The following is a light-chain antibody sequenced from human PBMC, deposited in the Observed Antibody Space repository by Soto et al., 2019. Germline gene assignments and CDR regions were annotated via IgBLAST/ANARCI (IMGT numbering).Light chain of an antibody. CDR3: LQTTQFPWT. V-gene: IGKV2-24*01. CDR2: KSS. CDR1: QSLVHSDGNTY. J-gene: IGKJ1*01. Sequence: DIVLTQTPLSSPVTLGQSASISCRSSQSLVHSDGNTYLSWLHQRPGQPPRLLIYKSSNRFSGVPHRFSGSEAGTDFTLRVSGVEAEDVGVYYCLQTTQFPWTFGQGNKVEIK.